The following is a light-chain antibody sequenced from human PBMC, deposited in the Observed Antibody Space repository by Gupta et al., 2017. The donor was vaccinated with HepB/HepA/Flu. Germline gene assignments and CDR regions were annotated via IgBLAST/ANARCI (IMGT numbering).Light chain of an antibody. Sequence: DIQMTQSPSSLSASIGDRVTITCRPSQSISNYLNWYQQKPGKAPKLLIYAASSLQSGVPSRFSGSLSGTDFTLTVSRLQHEDFATYYCQQSYSTPFTFGPGTKVDIK. CDR1: QSISNY. CDR3: QQSYSTPFT. J-gene: IGKJ3*01. V-gene: IGKV1-39*01. CDR2: AAS.